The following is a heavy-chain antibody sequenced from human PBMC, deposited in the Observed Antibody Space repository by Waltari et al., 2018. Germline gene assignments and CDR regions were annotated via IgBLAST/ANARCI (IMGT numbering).Heavy chain of an antibody. CDR1: GFTFSSYW. CDR3: ARDRGYSYGYWYFDL. Sequence: EVQLVESGGGLVQPGGSLRLSCAASGFTFSSYWMSWVSQAPGKGLEWVANIKQDGSEKYYVDSVKGRFTISRDNAKNSLYLQMNSLRAEDTAVYYCARDRGYSYGYWYFDLWGRGTLVTVSS. J-gene: IGHJ2*01. D-gene: IGHD5-18*01. V-gene: IGHV3-7*01. CDR2: IKQDGSEK.